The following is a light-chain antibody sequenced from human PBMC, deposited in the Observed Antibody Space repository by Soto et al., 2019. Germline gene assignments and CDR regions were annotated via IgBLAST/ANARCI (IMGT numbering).Light chain of an antibody. V-gene: IGKV3-15*01. CDR2: AAS. CDR3: QQYNNWLGT. CDR1: QSITRN. J-gene: IGKJ1*01. Sequence: EIVMTQSPATLSVSPWERATLSCRASQSITRNLAWYQQKAGQAPRLLIYAASSRATGVPVRFSASGSGTEFTLTISSLQPEDFGVYYCQQYNNWLGTFGQGTKVEIK.